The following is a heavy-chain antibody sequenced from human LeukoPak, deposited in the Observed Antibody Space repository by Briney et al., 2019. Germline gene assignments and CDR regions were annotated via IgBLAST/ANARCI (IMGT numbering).Heavy chain of an antibody. V-gene: IGHV3-23*01. J-gene: IGHJ4*02. CDR3: AKSRLGSGFDY. CDR2: ISGSGGST. Sequence: GGSLRLSCAASGFTFSSYAMRWVRQAPGKALEWVSAISGSGGSTYYADSVKGRFTISRDNSKNTLYLQMNSLRAEDTAVYYCAKSRLGSGFDYWGQGTLVTVSS. D-gene: IGHD6-19*01. CDR1: GFTFSSYA.